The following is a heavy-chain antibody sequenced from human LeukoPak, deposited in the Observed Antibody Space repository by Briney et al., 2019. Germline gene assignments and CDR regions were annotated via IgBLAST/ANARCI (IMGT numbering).Heavy chain of an antibody. CDR1: GFTFSSYA. J-gene: IGHJ4*02. Sequence: GGSLRLSCAASGFTFSSYAMPWVRQAPGKGLEWVAVISYDGSNKYYADSVKGRFTISRDNSKNTLYLQMNSLRAEDTAVYYCARDPRYIVVVPAAINNPVGFDYWGQGTLVTVSS. CDR2: ISYDGSNK. CDR3: ARDPRYIVVVPAAINNPVGFDY. V-gene: IGHV3-30-3*01. D-gene: IGHD2-2*01.